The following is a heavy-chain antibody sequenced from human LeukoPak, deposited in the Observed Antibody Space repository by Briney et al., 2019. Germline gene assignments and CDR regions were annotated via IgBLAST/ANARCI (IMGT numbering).Heavy chain of an antibody. V-gene: IGHV3-49*04. CDR1: GFTFGDHG. D-gene: IGHD3-10*01. CDR2: IQSRTYGGTT. CDR3: TTEFKELGSFFYFYYMDV. J-gene: IGHJ6*03. Sequence: GGSLRLSCTASGFTFGDHGMSWVRQAPGKGLEWVGFIQSRTYGGTTQYAASVKGRFTISRDDSKSIAYLQMNSLKSDDTAMYYCTTEFKELGSFFYFYYMDVWGTGTTVTISS.